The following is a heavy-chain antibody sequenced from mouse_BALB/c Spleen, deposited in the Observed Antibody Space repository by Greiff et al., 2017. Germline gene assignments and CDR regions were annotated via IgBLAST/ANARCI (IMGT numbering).Heavy chain of an antibody. CDR2: ISSGGSYT. Sequence: LVESGGGFVKPGGSLKLSCAASGFPFSCYTMSWVRQTPEKRLEWVATISSGGSYTYYPDSVKGRFTISRDNAKNTLYLQMSSLKSEDTAMYYCTRDEEGMDYWGQGTSVTVSA. J-gene: IGHJ4*01. CDR3: TRDEEGMDY. CDR1: GFPFSCYT. V-gene: IGHV5-6-4*01.